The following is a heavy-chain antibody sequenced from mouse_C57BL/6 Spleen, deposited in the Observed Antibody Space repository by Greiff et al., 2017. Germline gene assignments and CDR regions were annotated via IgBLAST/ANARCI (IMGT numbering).Heavy chain of an antibody. CDR3: TREFAD. CDR1: GYTFTDYE. CDR2: IDPETGGT. V-gene: IGHV1-15*01. Sequence: VNLVESGAELVRPGASVTLSCKASGYTFTDYEMHWVKQTPVHGLEWIGAIDPETGGTAYNQKFKGKATLTADKSSSTAYMELRSLTSADSAVYYCTREFADWGKGTMVTVSA. J-gene: IGHJ3*01.